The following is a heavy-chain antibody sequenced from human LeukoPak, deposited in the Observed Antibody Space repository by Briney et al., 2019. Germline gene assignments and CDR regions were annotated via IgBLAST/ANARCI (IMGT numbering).Heavy chain of an antibody. Sequence: GASVKVSCKASGYTFTSYAMNWVRQAPGQGLEWMGWINPNTGNPTYAQGFTGRFVFSLDTSVSTAYLQISSLKAEDTAVYYCARGPDYYGSGSYYNWFDPWGQGTLVTVSS. CDR2: INPNTGNP. CDR1: GYTFTSYA. D-gene: IGHD3-10*01. J-gene: IGHJ5*02. V-gene: IGHV7-4-1*02. CDR3: ARGPDYYGSGSYYNWFDP.